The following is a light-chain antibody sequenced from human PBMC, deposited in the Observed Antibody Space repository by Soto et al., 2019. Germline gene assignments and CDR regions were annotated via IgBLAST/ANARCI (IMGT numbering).Light chain of an antibody. Sequence: EIVLTQSPATLSLSPGERATLSCRASQSVNRHLAWYQQKPGQAPRLLIYEATNRATGIPARFSGSGSGTDFTLTISSLESEDFALYYCQQRYSWLTFGGGTKVEIK. V-gene: IGKV3-11*01. CDR1: QSVNRH. CDR3: QQRYSWLT. J-gene: IGKJ4*01. CDR2: EAT.